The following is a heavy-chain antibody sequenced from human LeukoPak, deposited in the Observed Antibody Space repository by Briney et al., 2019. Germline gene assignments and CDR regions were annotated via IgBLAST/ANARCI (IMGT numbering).Heavy chain of an antibody. V-gene: IGHV4-38-2*02. J-gene: IGHJ5*02. Sequence: SETLSLTCSVSDYSINRGYYWGWIRQPPGKGLEWIGSIYHSGNTYYNPSLKSRVTISIDTSKNHFSLKLSSVTAADTAVYYCARGDYNDGAGHLDHWGQGTLVPVSS. CDR3: ARGDYNDGAGHLDH. CDR2: IYHSGNT. CDR1: DYSINRGYY. D-gene: IGHD3-22*01.